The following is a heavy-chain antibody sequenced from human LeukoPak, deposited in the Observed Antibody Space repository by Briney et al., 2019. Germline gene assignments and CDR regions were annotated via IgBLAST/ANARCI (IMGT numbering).Heavy chain of an antibody. D-gene: IGHD2-2*01. CDR3: ARRLTQYDCFDP. CDR2: TYYRSTWYN. Sequence: SQTLSHTCAISGDSFSSISVTWNWIRQSPSRGLEWLGRTYYRSTWYNDYAVSVRGRITVNPDTSKNQFSLHLNSVTPEDTAVYYCARRLTQYDCFDPWGQGILVTVSS. CDR1: GDSFSSISVT. V-gene: IGHV6-1*01. J-gene: IGHJ5*02.